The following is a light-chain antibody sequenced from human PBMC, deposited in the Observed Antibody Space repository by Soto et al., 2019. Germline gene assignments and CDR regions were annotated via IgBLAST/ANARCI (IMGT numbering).Light chain of an antibody. CDR1: QGISNY. CDR2: AAS. V-gene: IGKV1-27*01. Sequence: DIQMTQSPSSLSASVGDRVTITCRASQGISNYLAWYQQKPGKVPKLLIYAASTLQSGVPSRFSGSGSGTDFTLHISSLQPEDVATYYCQKYNSAPRTFGQGTKVEIK. CDR3: QKYNSAPRT. J-gene: IGKJ1*01.